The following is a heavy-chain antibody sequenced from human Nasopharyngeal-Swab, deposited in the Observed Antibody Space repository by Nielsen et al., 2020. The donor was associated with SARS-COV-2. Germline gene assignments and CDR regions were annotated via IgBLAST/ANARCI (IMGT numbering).Heavy chain of an antibody. CDR2: ISAYNGRT. V-gene: IGHV1-18*01. Sequence: ASVKVSRKASGYTFTSYGISWVRQALGQGLEWMGWISAYNGRTYYAQKFQGRVTMTTDTSTSTAYMDLRSLRSDDTAVYYCARDPRGPDYWGQGTLVTVSS. J-gene: IGHJ4*02. CDR3: ARDPRGPDY. D-gene: IGHD6-25*01. CDR1: GYTFTSYG.